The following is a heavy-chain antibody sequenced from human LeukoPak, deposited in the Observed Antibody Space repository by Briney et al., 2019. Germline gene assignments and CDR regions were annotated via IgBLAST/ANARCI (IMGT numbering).Heavy chain of an antibody. J-gene: IGHJ4*02. CDR1: GFTFSSYG. CDR2: ISYDGSNK. Sequence: GRSLRLSCAASGFTFSSYGMHWLRQAPGKGLQWVAVISYDGSNKYYADSVKGRFTISRDNSKNTLYLQMNSLRAEDTAVYYCAKPDRYGSFDYWGQGTLVTVSS. V-gene: IGHV3-30*18. CDR3: AKPDRYGSFDY. D-gene: IGHD3-10*01.